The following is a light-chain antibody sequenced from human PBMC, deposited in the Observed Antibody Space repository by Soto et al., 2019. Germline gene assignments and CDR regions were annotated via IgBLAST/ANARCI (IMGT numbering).Light chain of an antibody. V-gene: IGLV4-69*01. CDR1: SGHSSYA. Sequence: QLVLTQSPSASASLGASVKLTCTLSSGHSSYAIAWHRQQPEKGPRFLMKVNSDGSHSKGDGIPDRFSGSRSGAERYLTISSLQSEDEAAYYCQTWGTGIVVFGGGTKLTVL. CDR2: VNSDGSH. J-gene: IGLJ2*01. CDR3: QTWGTGIVV.